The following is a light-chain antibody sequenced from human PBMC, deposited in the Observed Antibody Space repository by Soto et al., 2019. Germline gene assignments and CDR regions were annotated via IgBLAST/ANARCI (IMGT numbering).Light chain of an antibody. CDR3: QQYDYWPTYT. V-gene: IGKV3-15*01. Sequence: EIVMTQSPATLAVSPGERATLSCRASQSVRNHVAWYQQRVGQAPRLLMYDASTRAAGIPARFTGSGSGTQFSLFIDSLQSEDFADYFCQQYDYWPTYTFGQGTKLEIK. CDR1: QSVRNH. J-gene: IGKJ2*01. CDR2: DAS.